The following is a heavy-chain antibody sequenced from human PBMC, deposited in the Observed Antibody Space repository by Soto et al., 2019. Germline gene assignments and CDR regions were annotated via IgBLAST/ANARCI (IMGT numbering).Heavy chain of an antibody. CDR3: VRDVITAGIRWFDP. CDR2: IYHTGNT. D-gene: IGHD6-13*01. V-gene: IGHV4-30-2*01. Sequence: SETLSLTCAVSGGSISSGAYSWSWIRQPPGKGLEWIGYIYHTGNTYYNPSLKSRVTISVDRSKNQFSLKLTSVTAADTAVYYCVRDVITAGIRWFDPWGQGTLVTVSS. CDR1: GGSISSGAYS. J-gene: IGHJ5*02.